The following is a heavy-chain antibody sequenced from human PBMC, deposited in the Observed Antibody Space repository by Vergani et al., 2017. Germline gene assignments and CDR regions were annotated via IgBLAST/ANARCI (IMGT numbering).Heavy chain of an antibody. V-gene: IGHV3-33*01. CDR3: ARGIGDLPPYYYYYGMDV. D-gene: IGHD4-17*01. J-gene: IGHJ6*02. Sequence: QVQLVESGGGVVQPGRSLRLSCAASGFTFSSYGMHWVRQAPGKGLEWVAVIWYDGSNQYYSDSVKGRFTISRDNSKNTLYLQMNSLRAEDTAVYYCARGIGDLPPYYYYYGMDVWGQGTTVTVSS. CDR2: IWYDGSNQ. CDR1: GFTFSSYG.